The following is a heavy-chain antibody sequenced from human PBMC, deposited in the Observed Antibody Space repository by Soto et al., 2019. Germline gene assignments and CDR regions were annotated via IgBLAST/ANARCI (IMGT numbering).Heavy chain of an antibody. J-gene: IGHJ6*02. CDR3: ARVWAGGYRGYYYYYGMDV. CDR2: INHSGST. CDR1: GGSFSGYY. V-gene: IGHV4-34*01. Sequence: PEKLPHPYAGYGGSFSGYYWSWIRQPPGKGLEWIGGINHSGSTNYNPSLKSRVTISVDTSKNQFSLKLSSVTAADTAVYYCARVWAGGYRGYYYYYGMDVWCQFTMVT. D-gene: IGHD3-22*01.